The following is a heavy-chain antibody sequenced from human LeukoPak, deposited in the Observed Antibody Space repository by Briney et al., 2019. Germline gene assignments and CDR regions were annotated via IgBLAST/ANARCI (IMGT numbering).Heavy chain of an antibody. D-gene: IGHD1-26*01. V-gene: IGHV3-66*01. CDR3: ARRLEYSGSKGVFDY. CDR1: GFTVTTNY. Sequence: GGSLRLSCAASGFTVTTNYMTWVRQAPGKGLEWVSIIYSGGYTDYADSVKGRFTISRDNSKNTLDLQMNSLRAEDTAVYYCARRLEYSGSKGVFDYWGQGALVTVSS. J-gene: IGHJ4*02. CDR2: IYSGGYT.